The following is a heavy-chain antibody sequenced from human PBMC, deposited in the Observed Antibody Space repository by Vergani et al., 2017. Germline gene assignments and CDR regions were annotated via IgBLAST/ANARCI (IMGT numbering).Heavy chain of an antibody. CDR3: ARTPAAGIAAAGPIYY. J-gene: IGHJ4*02. CDR1: GGSVSSGSYY. D-gene: IGHD6-13*01. Sequence: QVQLQESGPGLVKPSETLSLTCTVSGGSVSSGSYYWSWIRQPPGKGLEWIGYIYYSGGTNYNPSLKSRVTISVDTSKNQFSLKLSSVTAADTAVYYCARTPAAGIAAAGPIYYWGQGTLVTVSS. CDR2: IYYSGGT. V-gene: IGHV4-61*01.